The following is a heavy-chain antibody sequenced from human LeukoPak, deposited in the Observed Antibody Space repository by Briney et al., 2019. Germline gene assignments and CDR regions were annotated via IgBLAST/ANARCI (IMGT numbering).Heavy chain of an antibody. CDR1: GYTFTGYY. CDR3: ARGEVNSGYDLDY. CDR2: INPNSGGT. V-gene: IGHV1-2*04. D-gene: IGHD5-12*01. J-gene: IGHJ4*02. Sequence: ASVKVSCKASGYTFTGYYMHWVRQAPGQGLEWMGWINPNSGGTNYAQKFQGWVTMTRDTSISTAYMELSRLRSDDTAVYYCARGEVNSGYDLDYWGQGTLVTVSS.